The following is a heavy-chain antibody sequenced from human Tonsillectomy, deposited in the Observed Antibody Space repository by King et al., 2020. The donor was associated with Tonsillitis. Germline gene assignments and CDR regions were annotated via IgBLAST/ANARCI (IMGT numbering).Heavy chain of an antibody. V-gene: IGHV3-30*04. CDR2: ISYDGSNK. Sequence: VQLVESGGGVVQPGRSLRLSCAASGFSFSSHAMHWVRQAPGKGLEWVALISYDGSNKYYADSVKGRFTISRDNSKNTLYLQMNSLRAEDTAVYYCARDPVVAYYYGSSSGYNYFDYWGQGTLVTVSS. D-gene: IGHD3-22*01. CDR3: ARDPVVAYYYGSSSGYNYFDY. CDR1: GFSFSSHA. J-gene: IGHJ4*02.